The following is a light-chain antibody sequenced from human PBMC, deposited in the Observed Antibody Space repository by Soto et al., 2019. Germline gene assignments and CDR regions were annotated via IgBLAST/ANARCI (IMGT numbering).Light chain of an antibody. J-gene: IGKJ2*01. Sequence: EIVLTQSPGTLSLSPGERANLSCRSSQSVNSNYLAWYQQKPGQAPRLLIYGAASRATGIPDRFSGSGSGTDFTLTISRLEPEDFAVYYCQLYGSSPPRTFGQGTKLEIK. CDR1: QSVNSNY. CDR3: QLYGSSPPRT. CDR2: GAA. V-gene: IGKV3-20*01.